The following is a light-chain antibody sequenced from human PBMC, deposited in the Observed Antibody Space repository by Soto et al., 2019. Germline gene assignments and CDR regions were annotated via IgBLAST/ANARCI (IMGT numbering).Light chain of an antibody. J-gene: IGKJ5*01. Sequence: LVVNQCPGRLSLTPGERASLSCRSSQSIRSNYVAWYQQKPGQAPRLLIYAASSRTTGIPDRFSGSGSGTDFTLTISRLEPEDSAVYHCQQYGSSPPITLGQGTRLEIK. CDR2: AAS. V-gene: IGKV3-20*01. CDR3: QQYGSSPPIT. CDR1: QSIRSNY.